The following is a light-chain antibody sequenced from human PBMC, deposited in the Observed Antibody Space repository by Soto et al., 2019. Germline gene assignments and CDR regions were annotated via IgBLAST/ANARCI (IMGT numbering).Light chain of an antibody. V-gene: IGKV2-28*01. Sequence: DLVMTQSPLSLPVTPGEPASISCRSSQSLLYSNGYNYLDWYLQKPGQSPHLLIYLGSNRASGVPDRFSGSGSGTDFTLKISRVEAEDVGVYYCMQALQTPITFAQGTRLEIK. CDR2: LGS. CDR1: QSLLYSNGYNY. J-gene: IGKJ5*01. CDR3: MQALQTPIT.